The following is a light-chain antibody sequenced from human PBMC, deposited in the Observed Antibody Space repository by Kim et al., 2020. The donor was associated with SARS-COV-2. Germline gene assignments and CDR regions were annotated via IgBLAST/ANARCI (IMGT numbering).Light chain of an antibody. CDR1: QSVDIQY. CDR2: AAA. Sequence: PDARATLSCTASQSVDIQYLSCYQQKLGRPPRLLIYAAARRAPGVPDRFIGSGSGTDFTLTISSREPEDFAVFYCLQFCNSLPWTFGQGTKVDIK. CDR3: LQFCNSLPWT. V-gene: IGKV3-20*01. J-gene: IGKJ1*01.